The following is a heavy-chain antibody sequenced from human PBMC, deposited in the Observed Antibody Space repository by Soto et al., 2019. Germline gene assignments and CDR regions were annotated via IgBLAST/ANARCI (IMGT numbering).Heavy chain of an antibody. V-gene: IGHV4-31*03. CDR2: IYYSGST. Sequence: SETLSLTCTVSGGSISSGGYYWSWIRQHPGKGLEWIGYIYYSGSTYYNPSLKSRVTISVDTSKNQFSLKLSSVTAADTAVYYCAATFMVRGVIQFDYWGQGTLVTVSS. CDR1: GGSISSGGYY. CDR3: AATFMVRGVIQFDY. D-gene: IGHD3-10*01. J-gene: IGHJ4*02.